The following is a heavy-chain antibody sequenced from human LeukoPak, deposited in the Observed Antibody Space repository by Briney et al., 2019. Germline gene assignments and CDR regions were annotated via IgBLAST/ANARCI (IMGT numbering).Heavy chain of an antibody. J-gene: IGHJ4*02. CDR2: ISSDSSTI. Sequence: GGSLRLSCAASGFTFSSYAINWVRQAPGKGLEWLSCISSDSSTIYYADSVKGRFTISRDNAKNSLFLQMNSLRVEDTALYYCARDRRAIDYWGQGTLVTVSS. D-gene: IGHD1-26*01. CDR3: ARDRRAIDY. V-gene: IGHV3-48*01. CDR1: GFTFSSYA.